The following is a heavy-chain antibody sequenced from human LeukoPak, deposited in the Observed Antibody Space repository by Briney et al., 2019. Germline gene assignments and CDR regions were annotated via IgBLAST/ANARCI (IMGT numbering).Heavy chain of an antibody. V-gene: IGHV1-2*02. CDR3: ASDFDGHSTGWIPFQH. D-gene: IGHD6-19*01. CDR2: INPNSGGT. J-gene: IGHJ1*01. Sequence: ASVKVSCKASGYTFTTYYMHWVRQAPGQGLEWMGWINPNSGGTNYAQKFQGRVTMTRDTSINTAYMELSRLRSDDTAVYYCASDFDGHSTGWIPFQHWGQGTLVTVSS. CDR1: GYTFTTYY.